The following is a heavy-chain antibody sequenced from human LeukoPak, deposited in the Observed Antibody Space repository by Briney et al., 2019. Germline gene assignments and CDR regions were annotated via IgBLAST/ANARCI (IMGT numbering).Heavy chain of an antibody. J-gene: IGHJ4*02. D-gene: IGHD6-19*01. CDR3: ARPQGSGWYYFDS. CDR2: IYYSGST. V-gene: IGHV4-30-4*01. Sequence: KTSQTLSLTCTVSGGSLSSGDYYWSWIRQPPGKGLEWIGYIYYSGSTYYNPSLKSRVTISVDTSKNQFSLKLKSVTAADTAVYYCARPQGSGWYYFDSWGQGTPVTVSS. CDR1: GGSLSSGDYY.